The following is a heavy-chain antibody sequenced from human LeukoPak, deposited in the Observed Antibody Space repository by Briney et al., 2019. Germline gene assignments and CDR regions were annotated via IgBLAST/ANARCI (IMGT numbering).Heavy chain of an antibody. CDR1: GYTFTSYG. D-gene: IGHD5-24*01. CDR2: ISAYSGNT. Sequence: ASVKVSCKASGYTFTSYGISWVRQAPGQGLEWMGWISAYSGNTNYAQKLQGRVTMTTDTSTSTAYMELRSLRSDDTAVYYCARDLSSLEMATIAFDYWGQGTLVTVSS. V-gene: IGHV1-18*01. J-gene: IGHJ4*02. CDR3: ARDLSSLEMATIAFDY.